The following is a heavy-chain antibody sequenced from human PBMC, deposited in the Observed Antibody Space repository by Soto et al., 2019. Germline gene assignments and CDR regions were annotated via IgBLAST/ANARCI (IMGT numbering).Heavy chain of an antibody. J-gene: IGHJ4*02. CDR2: ISSSGGVT. V-gene: IGHV3-11*01. CDR3: ARMFSRYDPLYYFDY. CDR1: GFSFSDSY. Sequence: PGGSLRLSCAASGFSFSDSYMTWIRQAPGKGLEWISYISSSGGVTYYADSVRGRFTISRDNAENSLYLQTSALRAEDTAVYYCARMFSRYDPLYYFDYWGQGTLVTVSS. D-gene: IGHD1-1*01.